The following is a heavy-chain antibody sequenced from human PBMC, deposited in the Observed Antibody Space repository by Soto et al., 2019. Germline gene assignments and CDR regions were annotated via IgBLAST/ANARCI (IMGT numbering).Heavy chain of an antibody. CDR3: ARDMVGFDY. Sequence: EVQLVESGGGLVQPGGSLRLSCVASGFTFSRSSMNWVRQAPGKGLEWVSNIRSTSNAMYYADSVKDRFTVSRDNGKNSLYLQMNSLRDEDTAVYYCARDMVGFDYWGQGTLVTVSS. D-gene: IGHD2-15*01. J-gene: IGHJ4*02. V-gene: IGHV3-48*02. CDR1: GFTFSRSS. CDR2: IRSTSNAM.